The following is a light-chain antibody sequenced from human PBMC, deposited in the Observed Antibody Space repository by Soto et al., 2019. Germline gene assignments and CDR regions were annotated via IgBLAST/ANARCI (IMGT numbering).Light chain of an antibody. Sequence: EIVMTQSPSTLSVSPGERATLSCRASQSVTSTLAWYQQKPGQAPRLLIYAASNRATGIPARFSGSGSGTGFTLTISSLQSEDFAVYYCQQYNNWPWTFGQGTKVDNK. CDR1: QSVTST. CDR3: QQYNNWPWT. J-gene: IGKJ1*01. CDR2: AAS. V-gene: IGKV3-15*01.